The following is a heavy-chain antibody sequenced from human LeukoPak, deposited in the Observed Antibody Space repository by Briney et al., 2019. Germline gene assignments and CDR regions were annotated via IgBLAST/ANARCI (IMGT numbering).Heavy chain of an antibody. CDR2: INHSGST. J-gene: IGHJ4*02. Sequence: SETLSLTCAVYGWSFSGYYWSWIRQPPGKGLEWIGEINHSGSTNYDPSLKSRVTITGDTSKNPFFLKLRSVTAADTAVYYCAKVNGRGWAVWWGQGTLVTVSS. D-gene: IGHD3-10*01. V-gene: IGHV4-34*01. CDR1: GWSFSGYY. CDR3: AKVNGRGWAVW.